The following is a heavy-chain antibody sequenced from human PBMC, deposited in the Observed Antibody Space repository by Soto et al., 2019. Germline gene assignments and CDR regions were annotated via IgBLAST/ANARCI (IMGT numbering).Heavy chain of an antibody. CDR3: ARRSGTYRYNWFDP. Sequence: QITLKESGHTLVKPTQTLTLTCTFSGFSLSTSGVGVGWIRQPPGKALEWLALIYWNDDKRYSPSLKSRPTIPKDTSKKPVVLTLTNMDPVDTATYYRARRSGTYRYNWFDPWGQGTLVTVSS. CDR2: IYWNDDK. J-gene: IGHJ5*02. D-gene: IGHD3-10*01. V-gene: IGHV2-5*01. CDR1: GFSLSTSGVG.